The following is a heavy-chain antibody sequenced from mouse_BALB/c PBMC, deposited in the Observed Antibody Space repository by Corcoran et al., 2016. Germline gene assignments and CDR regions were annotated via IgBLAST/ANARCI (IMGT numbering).Heavy chain of an antibody. D-gene: IGHD2-1*01. CDR2: INPYNGGT. V-gene: IGHV1-18*01. CDR1: GYSFTGYT. J-gene: IGHJ4*01. Sequence: EVQLQQSGPELVKPGASMKISCKASGYSFTGYTMNWVKQSHGKNLEWIGLINPYNGGTSYNQKFKGKATLTVDKSSSTAYMELLSLTSEDSAVYYCARRSYGNYGYYYAMDYWGQGTSVTVSS. CDR3: ARRSYGNYGYYYAMDY.